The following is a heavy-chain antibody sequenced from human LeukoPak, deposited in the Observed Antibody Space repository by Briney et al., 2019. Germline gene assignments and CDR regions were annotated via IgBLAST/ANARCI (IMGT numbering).Heavy chain of an antibody. CDR2: IYYSGST. CDR3: ARAPPIRQYYYYYYMDV. V-gene: IGHV4-39*01. CDR1: GGSISSSSSY. D-gene: IGHD1-14*01. J-gene: IGHJ6*03. Sequence: PSETLSLTCTVSGGSISSSSSYWGWIRQPPGKGLEWIGSIYYSGSTYYNPSLKSRVTISVDTSKNQFSLKLSSMTAADTAVYYCARAPPIRQYYYYYYMDVWGKGTTVTISS.